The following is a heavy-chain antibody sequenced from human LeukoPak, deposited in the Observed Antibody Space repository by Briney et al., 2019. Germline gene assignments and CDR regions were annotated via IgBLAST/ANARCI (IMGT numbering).Heavy chain of an antibody. J-gene: IGHJ4*02. CDR3: ARDQEGFDY. V-gene: IGHV1-46*01. CDR1: GYTFTSYD. CDR2: IYPRDGST. Sequence: AASVKVSCKASGYTFTSYDINWVRQATGQGLEWTGMIYPRDGSTSYAQNFQGRVTVTRDTSTTTVHMELRGLRSEDTAVYYCARDQEGFDYWGQGTVVTVSS.